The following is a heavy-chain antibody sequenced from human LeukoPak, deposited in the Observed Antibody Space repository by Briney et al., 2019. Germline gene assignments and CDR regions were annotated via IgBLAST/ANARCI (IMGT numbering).Heavy chain of an antibody. J-gene: IGHJ4*02. CDR2: IHYDGSNK. CDR3: AKDPIRGFRPYYFRS. Sequence: GGSLRLSCAASGFTFSSYGMQWVRQAPGKGLGWVAFIHYDGSNKYYANSVKGRFTISRDNSKNTLYLHMNSLRAEDTAVYYCAKDPIRGFRPYYFRSWGQGTLVTVSS. V-gene: IGHV3-30*02. D-gene: IGHD3-10*01. CDR1: GFTFSSYG.